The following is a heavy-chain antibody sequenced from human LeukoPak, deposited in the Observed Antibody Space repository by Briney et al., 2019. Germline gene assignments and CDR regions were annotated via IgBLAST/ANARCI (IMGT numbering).Heavy chain of an antibody. V-gene: IGHV3-23*01. CDR2: ISDSGGGT. D-gene: IGHD4-23*01. CDR3: ARGRPHGNDY. CDR1: GITFSSYA. J-gene: IGHJ4*02. Sequence: GGSLRLSCAASGITFSSYAMSWVRQAPGKGLEWVSAISDSGGGTYYADSVKGRFSISRDNAKNTLYLQMNSLRVEDTAVYYCARGRPHGNDYWGQGTLVTVSS.